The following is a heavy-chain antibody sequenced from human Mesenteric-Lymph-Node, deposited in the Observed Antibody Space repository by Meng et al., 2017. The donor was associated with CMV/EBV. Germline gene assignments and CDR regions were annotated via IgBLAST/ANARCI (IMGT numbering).Heavy chain of an antibody. V-gene: IGHV2-5*01. J-gene: IGHJ4*02. D-gene: IGHD5-12*01. CDR3: ARDIVGSNFDY. Sequence: SWVRQSPGKALEWLALIYWNDDNRYSPSLKSRLTITKDTSKNQVVLTMTNMDPVDTATYYCARDIVGSNFDYWGQGTLVTVSS. CDR2: IYWNDDN.